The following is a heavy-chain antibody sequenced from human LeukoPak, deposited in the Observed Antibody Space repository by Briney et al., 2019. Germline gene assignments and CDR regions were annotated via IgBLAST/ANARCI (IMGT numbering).Heavy chain of an antibody. CDR1: GYTFTSYG. CDR3: ARVGYYYDSSGYYYKDYFDY. D-gene: IGHD3-22*01. Sequence: ASVKVSCKASGYTFTSYGTSWVRQAPGQGLEWMGWISAYNGNTNYAQKLQGRVTMTTDTSTSTAYMELRSLRSDDTAVYYCARVGYYYDSSGYYYKDYFDYWGQGTLVTVSS. J-gene: IGHJ4*02. CDR2: ISAYNGNT. V-gene: IGHV1-18*01.